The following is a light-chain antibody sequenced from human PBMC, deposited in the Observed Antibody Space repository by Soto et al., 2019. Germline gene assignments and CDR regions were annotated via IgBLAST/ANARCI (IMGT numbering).Light chain of an antibody. V-gene: IGKV1-39*01. CDR2: AAS. J-gene: IGKJ1*01. Sequence: DIQMTQSPPSLSASVGDRVTISCRTSQSVKHYLSWYQQKPGKAPKLLICAASTLQSGVPSRFSGSGSGTDFTLTIISLQPEDFATYFCQQSFSTPQTFGQGTRVELK. CDR3: QQSFSTPQT. CDR1: QSVKHY.